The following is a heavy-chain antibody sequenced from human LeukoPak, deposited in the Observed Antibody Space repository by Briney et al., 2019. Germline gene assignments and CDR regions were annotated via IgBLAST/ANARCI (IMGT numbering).Heavy chain of an antibody. J-gene: IGHJ5*02. CDR2: LYHSETT. V-gene: IGHV4-59*01. CDR1: GGSISSYY. Sequence: SETLSLTCTVSGGSISSYYWSWIRQSPGKGLEWIGYLYHSETTKYSPSLKSRATISVDTSKNQLSLHLTSVTAADTAVYYCARGGSSSGWFDPWGQGTLVTVSS. CDR3: ARGGSSSGWFDP. D-gene: IGHD6-6*01.